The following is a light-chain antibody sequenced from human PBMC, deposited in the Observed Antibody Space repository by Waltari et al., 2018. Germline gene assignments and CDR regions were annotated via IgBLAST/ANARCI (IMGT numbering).Light chain of an antibody. Sequence: QSALTQPASVSGSPGQSITISCTGTSSDVGGYNSVSWYQQHPGKAPKVIIYEVYNRPSGASDRFSGSKSGNTASLIISGLQAEDEADYYCRSYTSRYTYVFGSGTKFTVL. CDR1: SSDVGGYNS. J-gene: IGLJ1*01. CDR2: EVY. CDR3: RSYTSRYTYV. V-gene: IGLV2-14*01.